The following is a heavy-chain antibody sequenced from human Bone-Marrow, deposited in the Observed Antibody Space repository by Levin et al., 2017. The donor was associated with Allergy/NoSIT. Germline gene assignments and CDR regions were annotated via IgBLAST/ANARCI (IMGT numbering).Heavy chain of an antibody. V-gene: IGHV5-51*01. CDR3: ARRANIGILATAIYMDV. D-gene: IGHD5-12*01. CDR2: IYPGDSDT. CDR1: GYIFTSYW. J-gene: IGHJ6*03. Sequence: GESLKISCKLSGYIFTSYWIGWVRQMPGKGLELMGIIYPGDSDTRYSPSFQGQVTISADKSISTAYLQWSSLKASDTAVYYCARRANIGILATAIYMDVWGKGTTVTVSS.